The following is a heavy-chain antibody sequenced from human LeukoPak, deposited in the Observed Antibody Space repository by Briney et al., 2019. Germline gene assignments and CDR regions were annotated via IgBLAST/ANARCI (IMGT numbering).Heavy chain of an antibody. V-gene: IGHV3-7*01. D-gene: IGHD2-21*01. J-gene: IGHJ3*02. CDR2: IKPDGSEK. CDR3: AREDVWAFDM. Sequence: PGGSLRLSCAASGFTFSSYWMNWVRQAPGKGLEWVANIKPDGSEKDYVDSVKGRFTISRDNAKNSLFLQMDSLRAEDTAVYYCAREDVWAFDMWGQGTMVTVSS. CDR1: GFTFSSYW.